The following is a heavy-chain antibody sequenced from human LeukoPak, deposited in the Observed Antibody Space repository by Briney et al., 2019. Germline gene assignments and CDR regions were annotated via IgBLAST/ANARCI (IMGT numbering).Heavy chain of an antibody. V-gene: IGHV4-31*03. Sequence: SETLSLTCTVSGGSISSGGYYWSWIRQHPGKGLEWIGYIYYSGSTYYNPSLKSRVTISVDTSKNQFSLKLSSVTAADTAVYYCARAPGVVAATGYYYYGMDVWGQGTTVTVSS. CDR1: GGSISSGGYY. CDR3: ARAPGVVAATGYYYYGMDV. D-gene: IGHD2-15*01. CDR2: IYYSGST. J-gene: IGHJ6*02.